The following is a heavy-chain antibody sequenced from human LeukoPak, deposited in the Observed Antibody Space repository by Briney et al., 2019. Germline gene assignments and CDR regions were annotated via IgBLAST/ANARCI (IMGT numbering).Heavy chain of an antibody. V-gene: IGHV3-21*01. CDR3: ARDRLDKFDP. CDR1: GFTFSSYA. Sequence: GRSLRLSCAASGFTFSSYAMHWVRQAPGKGLEWVSSISSSSTYIYYADSVKGRFTISRDNAKNSLYLQMNSLRAEDTAVYYCARDRLDKFDPWGQGTLVTVSS. CDR2: ISSSSTYI. D-gene: IGHD1-1*01. J-gene: IGHJ5*02.